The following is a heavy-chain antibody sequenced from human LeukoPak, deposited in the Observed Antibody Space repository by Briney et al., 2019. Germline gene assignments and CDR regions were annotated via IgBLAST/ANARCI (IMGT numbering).Heavy chain of an antibody. V-gene: IGHV1-18*04. D-gene: IGHD4-17*01. Sequence: ASVKVSCKASGYTFTSYGISWVRQAPGQGLEWMGWISAYNGNTNYAQKLQGRVTMTTDTPTSTAYMELRSLRSDDTAVYYCARANYGDYQYYFDYWGQGTLVTVSS. CDR1: GYTFTSYG. CDR2: ISAYNGNT. J-gene: IGHJ4*02. CDR3: ARANYGDYQYYFDY.